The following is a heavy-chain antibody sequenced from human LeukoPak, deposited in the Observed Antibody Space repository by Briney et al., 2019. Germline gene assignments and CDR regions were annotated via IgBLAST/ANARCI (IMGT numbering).Heavy chain of an antibody. CDR1: GFTFISYS. J-gene: IGHJ4*02. Sequence: GGSLRLSCAASGFTFISYSMNWVRQAPGKGLEWVSSISSSSSYIYYADSVKGRFTISRDNAKNSLYLQMNSLRAEDTAVYYCARDLTIFPDYWGQGTLVTVSS. V-gene: IGHV3-21*01. CDR3: ARDLTIFPDY. CDR2: ISSSSSYI. D-gene: IGHD3-9*01.